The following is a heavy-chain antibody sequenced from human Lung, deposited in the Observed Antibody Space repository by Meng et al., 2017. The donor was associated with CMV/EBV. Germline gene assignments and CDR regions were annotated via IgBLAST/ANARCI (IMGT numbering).Heavy chain of an antibody. Sequence: SETXSLXCTVSGGSISSSSYYWGWIRQPPGKGLEWIGSIYYSGSTYYNPSLKSRVTISVDTSKNQFSLKLSSVTAADTAVYYCARGVIASNYYYGMDVWGQGTTVTVSS. CDR1: GGSISSSSYY. J-gene: IGHJ6*02. V-gene: IGHV4-39*07. CDR2: IYYSGST. CDR3: ARGVIASNYYYGMDV. D-gene: IGHD2/OR15-2a*01.